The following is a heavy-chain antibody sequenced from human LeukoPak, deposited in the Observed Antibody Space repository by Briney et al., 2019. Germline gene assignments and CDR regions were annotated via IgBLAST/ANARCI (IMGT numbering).Heavy chain of an antibody. CDR1: GGSIRSDY. D-gene: IGHD1-26*01. V-gene: IGHV4-59*01. CDR2: IYYIGST. CDR3: ARVVGATGSSDY. Sequence: KPSETLSLTCTVSGGSIRSDYWSWIRQPPGKGLEWIGYIYYIGSTNYNPSLKSRITISVDTSKSHFSLKLSSVTAADTAVYYCARVVGATGSSDYWGQGTLVTVSS. J-gene: IGHJ4*02.